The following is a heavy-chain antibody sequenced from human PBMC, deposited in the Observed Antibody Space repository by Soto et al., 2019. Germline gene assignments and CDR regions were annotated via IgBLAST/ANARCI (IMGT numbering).Heavy chain of an antibody. Sequence: QVQLVESGGGVVQPGRSLRLSCAASGFTFSSYGMHWVRQAPGKGLEWVAVISYDGSNKYYADSVKGRFTISRVNSKNTLYLQMNSLRAEDTAVYYCAKSWCSSTSCPVGGDYWGQGTLVTVSS. CDR1: GFTFSSYG. V-gene: IGHV3-30*18. CDR2: ISYDGSNK. J-gene: IGHJ4*02. CDR3: AKSWCSSTSCPVGGDY. D-gene: IGHD2-2*01.